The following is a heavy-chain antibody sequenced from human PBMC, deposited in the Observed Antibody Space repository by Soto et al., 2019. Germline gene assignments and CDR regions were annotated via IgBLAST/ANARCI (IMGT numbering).Heavy chain of an antibody. CDR3: AVRVGATLYNWLDP. Sequence: TSETLSLTCTVSGGSISSYYWSWIRQPPGKGLEWIGYIYYSGSTNYNPSLKSRVTISVDTSKNQFSLKLSSVTAADTSVYYCAVRVGATLYNWLDPWGQGTLVTVSS. CDR1: GGSISSYY. D-gene: IGHD1-26*01. V-gene: IGHV4-59*12. CDR2: IYYSGST. J-gene: IGHJ5*02.